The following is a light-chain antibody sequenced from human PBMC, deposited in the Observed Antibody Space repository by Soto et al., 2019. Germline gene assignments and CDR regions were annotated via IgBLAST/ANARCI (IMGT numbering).Light chain of an antibody. J-gene: IGKJ2*01. V-gene: IGKV1-9*01. Sequence: IQLTQSPSSLSASVGDRVSITCRASQDIKTYLAWYQQKQGKAPKLLISGTFTLQSGVPSRFNGSGSGTDFTLTISRLQPEDFATYYCQQSYTTPPYTFGQGTRLEIK. CDR1: QDIKTY. CDR3: QQSYTTPPYT. CDR2: GTF.